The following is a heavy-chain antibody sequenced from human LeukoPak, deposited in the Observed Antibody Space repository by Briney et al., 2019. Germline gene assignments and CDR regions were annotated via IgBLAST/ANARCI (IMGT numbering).Heavy chain of an antibody. D-gene: IGHD2-8*01. Sequence: GGSLRLSCAASGFTFNSYAMSWVRQAPGKGLEWVAAISGSGGSTDYADPVKGRVTISRDNSKNTLYMQMNSLRAEDTAVYYCAKDIVLMMYANGFDYWGQGTLVTVSS. CDR2: ISGSGGST. CDR3: AKDIVLMMYANGFDY. J-gene: IGHJ4*02. CDR1: GFTFNSYA. V-gene: IGHV3-23*01.